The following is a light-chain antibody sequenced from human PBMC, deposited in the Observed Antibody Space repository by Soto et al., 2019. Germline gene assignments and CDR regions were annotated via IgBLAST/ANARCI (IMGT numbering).Light chain of an antibody. Sequence: EFVLTQSPGTLSLSPGERATLSCRASQTVRNNYLAWYQQKPGQAPRLLIYDASSRATGIPDRFSGGGSGTDFTLTINYLQSEDFAIYYCQHYYSHPPTFGQGTNVEIK. CDR2: DAS. J-gene: IGKJ1*01. CDR1: QTVRNNY. CDR3: QHYYSHPPT. V-gene: IGKV3-20*01.